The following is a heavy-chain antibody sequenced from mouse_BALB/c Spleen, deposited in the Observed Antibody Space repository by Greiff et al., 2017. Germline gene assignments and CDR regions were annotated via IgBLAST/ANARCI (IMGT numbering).Heavy chain of an antibody. CDR1: GYTFTSYW. CDR3: ARSDTTATPWFAY. Sequence: QVQLKQSGAELARPGASVKLSCKASGYTFTSYWMQWVKQRPGQGLEWIGAIYPGDGDTRYTQKFKGKATLTADKSSSTAYMQLSSLASEDSAVYYCARSDTTATPWFAYWGQGTLVTVSA. CDR2: IYPGDGDT. V-gene: IGHV1-87*01. D-gene: IGHD1-2*01. J-gene: IGHJ3*01.